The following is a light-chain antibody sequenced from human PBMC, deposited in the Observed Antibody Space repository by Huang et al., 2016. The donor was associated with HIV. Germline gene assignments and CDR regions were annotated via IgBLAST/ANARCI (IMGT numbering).Light chain of an antibody. CDR3: QQYFTTPFA. V-gene: IGKV1-NL1*01. Sequence: IQMTQSPSSLSASVGDRVTITCRASQAISNSLVWYQQKPGKAPKLLLFAASRLDSGVPSRFRGSGSGTDYTLTISSLQPDDFATYYCQQYFTTPFAFGGGTKVEIK. J-gene: IGKJ4*01. CDR1: QAISNS. CDR2: AAS.